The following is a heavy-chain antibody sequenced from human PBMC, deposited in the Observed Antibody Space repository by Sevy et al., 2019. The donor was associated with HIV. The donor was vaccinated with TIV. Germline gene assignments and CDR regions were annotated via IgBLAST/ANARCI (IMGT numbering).Heavy chain of an antibody. CDR3: AREGDSWLPFDY. CDR1: GFTFSSYS. Sequence: GGSLRLSCAASGFTFSSYSMNWVRQAPGKGLEWVSSISGLNNYIYYADSVKDRFTISRDNAKNSLYLQMNSLRAEDTAVYYCAREGDSWLPFDYWGQGTLVTVSS. D-gene: IGHD6-13*01. CDR2: ISGLNNYI. V-gene: IGHV3-21*01. J-gene: IGHJ4*02.